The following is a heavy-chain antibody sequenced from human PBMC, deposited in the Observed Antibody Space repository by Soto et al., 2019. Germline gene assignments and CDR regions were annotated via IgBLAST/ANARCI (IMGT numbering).Heavy chain of an antibody. J-gene: IGHJ2*01. Sequence: QVQLVQSGAEVKKPGSSVTVSCKASGGTFSSYTISWVRQAPGQGLEWMGVIIPIFGTANYAQKFQGRVTITADESTSTAYMELSRLRSEDTAVYYCARGNHRWLQLWYFDLWGRGTLVTVSS. D-gene: IGHD5-12*01. CDR2: IIPIFGTA. CDR3: ARGNHRWLQLWYFDL. V-gene: IGHV1-69*12. CDR1: GGTFSSYT.